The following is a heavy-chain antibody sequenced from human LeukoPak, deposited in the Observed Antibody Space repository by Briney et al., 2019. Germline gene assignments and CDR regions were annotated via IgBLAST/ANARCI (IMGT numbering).Heavy chain of an antibody. CDR1: GYTFTGYY. Sequence: ASVKVSCKASGYTFTGYYMHWVRQAPGQGLEWMGRINPNSGGTNYAQKFQGRVTMTRDTSISTAYMELSRLRSDDTAVYHCARELITMVRGVTPFDYWGQGTLVTVSS. D-gene: IGHD3-10*01. CDR2: INPNSGGT. J-gene: IGHJ4*02. CDR3: ARELITMVRGVTPFDY. V-gene: IGHV1-2*06.